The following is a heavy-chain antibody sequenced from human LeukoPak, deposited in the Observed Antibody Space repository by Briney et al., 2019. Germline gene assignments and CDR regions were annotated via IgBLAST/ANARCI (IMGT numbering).Heavy chain of an antibody. D-gene: IGHD6-13*01. CDR1: GGSISSYY. V-gene: IGHV4-4*07. CDR2: IYTSGST. Sequence: PSETLSLTCTVSGGSISSYYWSWIRQPAGKGLEWIGRIYTSGSTNYNPSLKSRVTMSVDTSKNQFSLKLSSVTAADTAVYYCARGEAAAAGLNWFDPWGQGTLVTVSS. CDR3: ARGEAAAAGLNWFDP. J-gene: IGHJ5*02.